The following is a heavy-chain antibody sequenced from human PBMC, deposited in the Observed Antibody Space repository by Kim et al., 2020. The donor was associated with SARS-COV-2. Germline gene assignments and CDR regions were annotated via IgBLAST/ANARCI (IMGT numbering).Heavy chain of an antibody. V-gene: IGHV3-7*03. CDR2: IKQDGSEK. J-gene: IGHJ4*02. D-gene: IGHD6-13*01. CDR3: AREGRLYSSSWHSLPPVPLYYFDY. CDR1: GFTFSSYW. Sequence: GGSLRLSCAASGFTFSSYWMSWVRQAPGKGLEWVANIKQDGSEKYYVDSVKGRFTISRDNAKNSLYLQMNSLRAEDTAVYYCAREGRLYSSSWHSLPPVPLYYFDYWGQGTLVTVSS.